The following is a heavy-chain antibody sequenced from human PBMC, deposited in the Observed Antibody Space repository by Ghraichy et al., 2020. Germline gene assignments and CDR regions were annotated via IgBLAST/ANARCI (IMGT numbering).Heavy chain of an antibody. CDR2: INPNSGGT. Sequence: ASVKVSCKASGYTFTGYYMHWVRQAPGQGLEWMGRINPNSGGTNYAQKFQGRVTMTRDTSISTAYMELSRLRSDDTAVYYCARQGPAGRYYYYYGMDVWGQGTTVTVSS. CDR1: GYTFTGYY. CDR3: ARQGPAGRYYYYYGMDV. V-gene: IGHV1-2*06. J-gene: IGHJ6*02.